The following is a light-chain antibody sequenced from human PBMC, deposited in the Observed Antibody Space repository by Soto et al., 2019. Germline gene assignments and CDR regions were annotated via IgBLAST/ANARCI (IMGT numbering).Light chain of an antibody. J-gene: IGLJ3*02. CDR1: SSDVGAYKY. V-gene: IGLV2-8*01. CDR3: TSYVGSNIWV. CDR2: EVS. Sequence: QSALTQPPSASGSPGQSVTISCTGTSSDVGAYKYVSWYQQYPGKAPKLMIYEVSQRPSGVPDRFSGYKSGNTASLTVSGLQAEDEADYYCTSYVGSNIWVFGGGTKLTV.